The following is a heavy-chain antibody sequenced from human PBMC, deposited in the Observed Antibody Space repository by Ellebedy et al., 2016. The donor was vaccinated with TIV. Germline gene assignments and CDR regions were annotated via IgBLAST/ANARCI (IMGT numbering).Heavy chain of an antibody. D-gene: IGHD6-19*01. CDR2: ISGRGSST. J-gene: IGHJ4*02. V-gene: IGHV3-23*01. Sequence: PGGSLRLSCGASGFTFRSYGMTWVRQAPGKGLEWVSGISGRGSSTFYTDSVKGRFTISRDNSKNTLYLQMNSLRAEDTAVYYCAKDWSLDRSGWNLFDSWGQGTPVTVSS. CDR1: GFTFRSYG. CDR3: AKDWSLDRSGWNLFDS.